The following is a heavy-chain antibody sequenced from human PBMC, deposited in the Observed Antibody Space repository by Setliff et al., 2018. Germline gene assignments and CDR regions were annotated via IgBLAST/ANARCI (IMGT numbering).Heavy chain of an antibody. D-gene: IGHD6-6*01. CDR3: ACPQARGFWARYYFDL. V-gene: IGHV4-34*01. CDR1: GDSLSDYY. Sequence: PSETLSLTCAVYGDSLSDYYWSWIRQAPGKGPEWIEEINHRGSTNYSPSLRSRVTISADESKRQVSLKLPSLTAAETAVYYCACPQARGFWARYYFDLWGQGTLVTVSS. CDR2: INHRGST. J-gene: IGHJ4*02.